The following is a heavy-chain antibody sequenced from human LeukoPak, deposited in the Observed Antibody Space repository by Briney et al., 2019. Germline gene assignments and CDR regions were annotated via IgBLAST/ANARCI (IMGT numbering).Heavy chain of an antibody. CDR2: IYPGDSDT. CDR1: GYSFTTYW. V-gene: IGHV5-51*01. CDR3: ARRSGRVVVAATPVYNWFDP. Sequence: GESLKISCKGSGYSFTTYWIGWVRQMPGKGLEWTGIIYPGDSDTRYSPSFEGQVTISADKSISTAYLQWSSLKASDTAMYYCARRSGRVVVAATPVYNWFDPWGQGTLVTVSS. D-gene: IGHD2-15*01. J-gene: IGHJ5*02.